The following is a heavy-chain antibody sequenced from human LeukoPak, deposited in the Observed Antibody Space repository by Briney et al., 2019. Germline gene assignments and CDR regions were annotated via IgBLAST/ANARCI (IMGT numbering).Heavy chain of an antibody. Sequence: GGSLRLSCAASGFTFGSSGMSWVRQAPGKGLEWVAVISYDGSNNYYADSVKGRFTISRDNSKNTMYMQMHTLRAEDTAVYYCARAGSSSWYNWFDPWGQGTLVTVSS. CDR2: ISYDGSNN. J-gene: IGHJ5*02. CDR3: ARAGSSSWYNWFDP. D-gene: IGHD6-13*01. V-gene: IGHV3-30*03. CDR1: GFTFGSSG.